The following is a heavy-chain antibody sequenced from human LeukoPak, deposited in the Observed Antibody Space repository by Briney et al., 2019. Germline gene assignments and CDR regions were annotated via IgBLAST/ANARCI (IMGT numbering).Heavy chain of an antibody. CDR1: GFTFSSYG. CDR3: ARARAPSWYGANYYMDV. Sequence: GGSLRLSCAASGFTFSSYGMHWVRQAPGKGLEWVAFIRYDGSNKYYADSVKGRFTISRDNSKNTLYLQMNSLRAEDTAVYYCARARAPSWYGANYYMDVWGKGTTVTVSS. V-gene: IGHV3-30*02. CDR2: IRYDGSNK. D-gene: IGHD6-13*01. J-gene: IGHJ6*03.